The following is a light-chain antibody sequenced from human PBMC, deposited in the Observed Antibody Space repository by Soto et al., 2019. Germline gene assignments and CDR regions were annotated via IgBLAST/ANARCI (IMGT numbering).Light chain of an antibody. CDR1: RGISSY. Sequence: IELTQSACSLSASVGDRITMTCQASRGISSYLAWYQQKPGKPPKLLVYSASTLQSGVPSRFSGSGSGPDFTLTISSLQPEDSATYFCQQLNSYPQTFGQGTRLEI. V-gene: IGKV1-9*01. J-gene: IGKJ5*01. CDR3: QQLNSYPQT. CDR2: SAS.